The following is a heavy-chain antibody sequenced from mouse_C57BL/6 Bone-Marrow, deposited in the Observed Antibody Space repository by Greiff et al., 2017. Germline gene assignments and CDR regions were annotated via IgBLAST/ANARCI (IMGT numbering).Heavy chain of an antibody. CDR1: GFTFSSYG. J-gene: IGHJ4*01. V-gene: IGHV5-6*01. Sequence: VQLQESGGDLVKPGGSLKLSCAASGFTFSSYGMSWVRQTPDKRLEWVATISSGGSYTYYPDSVKGRFTISRDNAKNTLYLQMSSLKSEDTAMYYCARQGYYSNSYAMDYWGQGTSVTVSS. D-gene: IGHD2-5*01. CDR3: ARQGYYSNSYAMDY. CDR2: ISSGGSYT.